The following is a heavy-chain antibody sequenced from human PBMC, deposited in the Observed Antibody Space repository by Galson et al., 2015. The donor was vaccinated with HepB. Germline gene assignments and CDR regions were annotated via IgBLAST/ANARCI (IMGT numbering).Heavy chain of an antibody. CDR2: ISGSGGST. Sequence: SLRLSCAASGFTFSSYAMSWVRQAPGKGLEWVSGISGSGGSTYYADSVKGRFTISRDSSKNTPFLQMNSLRAEDTALYYCAKLEGLLWFGQLRGAFHIWGQGTMVTVSS. CDR1: GFTFSSYA. D-gene: IGHD3-10*01. J-gene: IGHJ3*02. CDR3: AKLEGLLWFGQLRGAFHI. V-gene: IGHV3-23*01.